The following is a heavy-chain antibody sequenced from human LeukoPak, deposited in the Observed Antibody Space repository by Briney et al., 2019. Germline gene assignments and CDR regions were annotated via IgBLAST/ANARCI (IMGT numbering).Heavy chain of an antibody. V-gene: IGHV4-59*08. CDR1: GGSISSYY. CDR3: ARYGSGTWFDP. D-gene: IGHD3-10*01. J-gene: IGHJ5*02. Sequence: PSETLSLTCTVSGGSISSYYWSWIRQPPGKGLEWIGYIYYSGSTNYNPSLKSRVTISVDTSKNQFSLKLSSVTAADTAVYYCARYGSGTWFDPWGQGTLVTVSS. CDR2: IYYSGST.